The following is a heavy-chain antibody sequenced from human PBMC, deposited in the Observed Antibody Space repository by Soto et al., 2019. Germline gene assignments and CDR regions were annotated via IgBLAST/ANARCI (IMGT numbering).Heavy chain of an antibody. CDR3: AKDGPSGYLFDY. J-gene: IGHJ4*02. V-gene: IGHV3-23*01. CDR1: GFTFSSYA. CDR2: ISGSGGST. D-gene: IGHD5-12*01. Sequence: LRLFCAASGFTFSSYAMSWVRQAPGKGLEWVSAISGSGGSTYYADSVKGRFTISRDNSKNTLYLQMNSLRAEDTAVYYCAKDGPSGYLFDYWGQGTLVTVSS.